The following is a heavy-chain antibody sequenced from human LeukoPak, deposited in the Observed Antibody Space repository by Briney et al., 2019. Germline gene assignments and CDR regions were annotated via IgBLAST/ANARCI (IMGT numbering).Heavy chain of an antibody. D-gene: IGHD6-13*01. Sequence: PGGSLRLSCAASDFTFSSHWMYWVRQAPGKGLVWVARLSGDGGTTRHADSVRGRFTISRDNAKNTLYLQMNSLGVEDTALYYCARGIASSRSVAIDLRGQGTLVAVSS. CDR3: ARGIASSRSVAIDL. CDR2: LSGDGGTT. V-gene: IGHV3-74*01. J-gene: IGHJ4*02. CDR1: DFTFSSHW.